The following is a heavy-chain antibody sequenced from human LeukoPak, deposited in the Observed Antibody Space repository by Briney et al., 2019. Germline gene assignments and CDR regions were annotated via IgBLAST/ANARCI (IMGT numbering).Heavy chain of an antibody. CDR3: ARVIVEVPGVSDYCDS. J-gene: IGHJ4*02. V-gene: IGHV4-61*01. Sequence: PSETLSLTCTVSGGSVSSGTYYWSWIRQPPGKGLEWIGYIYYSGSTNYNPSLKSRVTISADTSKNQFSLKLSSVTAADTAVYYCARVIVEVPGVSDYCDSWGQGTLVTVSS. CDR1: GGSVSSGTYY. CDR2: IYYSGST. D-gene: IGHD2-2*01.